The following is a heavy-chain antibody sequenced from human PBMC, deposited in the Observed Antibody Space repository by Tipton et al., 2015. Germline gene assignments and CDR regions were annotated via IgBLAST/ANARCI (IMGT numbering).Heavy chain of an antibody. J-gene: IGHJ4*02. CDR3: TTYLRGSFEY. Sequence: SLRLSCAASGFTFSNYWMTWVRQAPGKGLEWLANIKEDGSEKYFVDSVKGRFTISRDTSGNTLYLQMNSLKIEDTAVYYCTTYLRGSFEYWGQGTLVTVSS. V-gene: IGHV3-7*03. D-gene: IGHD1-14*01. CDR2: IKEDGSEK. CDR1: GFTFSNYW.